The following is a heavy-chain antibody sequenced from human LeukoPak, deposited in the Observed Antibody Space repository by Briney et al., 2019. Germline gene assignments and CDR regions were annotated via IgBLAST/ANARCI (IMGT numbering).Heavy chain of an antibody. CDR3: AGNSGCDFYRFDY. CDR1: AGSITSSSYY. Sequence: SETLSLTCTVSAGSITSSSYYWGWIRQPPGKGLEWIGSIYYSGSTYYNPSLKSRLTISVDTSKNQFSLRLSSVTAADTAVYYCAGNSGCDFYRFDYWGQGTLVTVSS. D-gene: IGHD5-12*01. J-gene: IGHJ4*02. CDR2: IYYSGST. V-gene: IGHV4-39*01.